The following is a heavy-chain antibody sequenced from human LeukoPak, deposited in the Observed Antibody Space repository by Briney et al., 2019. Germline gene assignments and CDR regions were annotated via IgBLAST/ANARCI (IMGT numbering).Heavy chain of an antibody. CDR2: INPNSGGT. D-gene: IGHD3-10*01. CDR1: GYTFTGYY. V-gene: IGHV1-2*02. J-gene: IGHJ6*03. Sequence: VASVKVSCKASGYTFTGYYMHWVRQAPGQGLEWMGWINPNSGGTNYAQKFQGRVTMTRDTSISTAYMELSRLRSDDTAVYYCAREYYKYDSGSRLRGIYYYYMDVWGKGTTVTISS. CDR3: AREYYKYDSGSRLRGIYYYYMDV.